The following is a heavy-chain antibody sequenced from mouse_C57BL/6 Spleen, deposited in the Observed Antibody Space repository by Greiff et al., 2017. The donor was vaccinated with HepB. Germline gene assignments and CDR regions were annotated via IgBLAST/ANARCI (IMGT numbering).Heavy chain of an antibody. CDR2: IRNKANGYTT. CDR3: ARYGNKGMDY. V-gene: IGHV7-3*01. D-gene: IGHD2-1*01. CDR1: GFTFTDYY. Sequence: EVNVVESGGGLVQPGGSLSLSCAASGFTFTDYYMSWVRQPPGKALEWLGFIRNKANGYTTEYSASVKGRFTISRDNSQSILYLQMNALRAEDSATYYCARYGNKGMDYWGQGTSVTVSS. J-gene: IGHJ4*01.